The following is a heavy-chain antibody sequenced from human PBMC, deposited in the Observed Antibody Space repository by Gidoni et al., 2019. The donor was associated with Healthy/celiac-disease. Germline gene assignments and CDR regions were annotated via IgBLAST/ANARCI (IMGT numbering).Heavy chain of an antibody. J-gene: IGHJ4*02. CDR3: AKVEQLWPDNFDY. D-gene: IGHD5-18*01. CDR1: GFPFSSYA. V-gene: IGHV3-23*04. CDR2: ISGSGGST. Sequence: EVQLVESGGGLVQPGGSLRLSCAASGFPFSSYAMSWVRQDPGKGLEWVAAISGSGGSTYYADSVKGRFTISRDNSKNTMYLQMNSLRAEDTAVYYCAKVEQLWPDNFDYWGQGTLVTVSS.